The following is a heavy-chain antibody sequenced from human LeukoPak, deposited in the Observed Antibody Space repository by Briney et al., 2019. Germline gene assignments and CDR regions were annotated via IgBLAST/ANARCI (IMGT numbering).Heavy chain of an antibody. J-gene: IGHJ6*02. Sequence: GGSLRLSCAASGFTFRNCGMTWVRQAPGKGLEWVSSISSSSSYIYYADSVKGRFTISRDNAKNSLYLQMNSLRAEDTAVYYCARGGDGRYSSSLSGMDVWGQGTTVTVSS. D-gene: IGHD6-6*01. CDR2: ISSSSSYI. V-gene: IGHV3-21*01. CDR1: GFTFRNCG. CDR3: ARGGDGRYSSSLSGMDV.